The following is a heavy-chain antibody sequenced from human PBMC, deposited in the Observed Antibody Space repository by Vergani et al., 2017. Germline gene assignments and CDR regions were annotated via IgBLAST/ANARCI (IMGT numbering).Heavy chain of an antibody. D-gene: IGHD2-2*03. Sequence: QVQLVQSGAEVQKPGASVKVSCKASGYTFTGYYMHWVRQGPGQGLERMGWINPNSGGTNYAQKFQGRVTMTRDTSISTAYMALSRLRSDDTAVYYGARDGYCSSASCYRGYSYGYWGDWGQGTLVTVSS. CDR3: ARDGYCSSASCYRGYSYGYWGD. CDR2: INPNSGGT. CDR1: GYTFTGYY. J-gene: IGHJ4*02. V-gene: IGHV1-2*02.